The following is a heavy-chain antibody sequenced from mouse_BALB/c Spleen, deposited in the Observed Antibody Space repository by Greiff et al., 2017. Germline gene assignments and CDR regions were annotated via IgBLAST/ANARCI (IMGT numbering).Heavy chain of an antibody. V-gene: IGHV2-2*02. J-gene: IGHJ4*01. CDR1: GFSLTSYG. CDR2: IWSGGST. Sequence: QVQLQQSGPGLVQPSQSLSITCTVSGFSLTSYGVHWVRQSPGKGLEWLGVIWSGGSTDYNAAFISRLSISKDNSKSQVFFKMNSLQANDTAIYYCARNGDGGSSYYYAMDYWGQGTSVTVSS. CDR3: ARNGDGGSSYYYAMDY. D-gene: IGHD1-1*01.